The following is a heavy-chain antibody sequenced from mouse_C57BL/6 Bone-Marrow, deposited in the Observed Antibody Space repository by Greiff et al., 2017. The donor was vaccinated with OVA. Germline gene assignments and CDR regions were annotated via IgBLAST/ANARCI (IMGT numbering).Heavy chain of an antibody. J-gene: IGHJ3*01. CDR3: DRHGFNYGSSQLAY. CDR2: IWSDGST. Sequence: VKLQESGPGLVAPSQSLSITCTVSGFSLTSDGVHWVRQPPGKGLEWLVVIWSDGSTTYNSALKSRLSISKDNSKCQVFLKMNSLQTDDTATYYCDRHGFNYGSSQLAYWGQGTLVTVTA. V-gene: IGHV2-6*03. D-gene: IGHD1-1*01. CDR1: GFSLTSDG.